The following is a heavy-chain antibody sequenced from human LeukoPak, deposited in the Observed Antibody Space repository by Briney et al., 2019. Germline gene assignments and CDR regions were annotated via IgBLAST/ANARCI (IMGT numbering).Heavy chain of an antibody. J-gene: IGHJ4*02. V-gene: IGHV1-18*01. CDR1: GYTFTSYG. CDR3: ARESSGEWELPLDY. CDR2: ISAYNGNT. D-gene: IGHD1-26*01. Sequence: EASVKVSCKASGYTFTSYGISWVRQAPGQGLEWMGWISAYNGNTNYAQKLQGRVTMTTDTSTSTAYMELRSLRSDDTAVYYCARESSGEWELPLDYWGQGTLVTVSS.